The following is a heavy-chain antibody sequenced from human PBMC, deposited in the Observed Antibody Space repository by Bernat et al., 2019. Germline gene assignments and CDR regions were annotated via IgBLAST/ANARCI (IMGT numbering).Heavy chain of an antibody. J-gene: IGHJ3*02. CDR3: ARGQRVRAAFDI. CDR2: INHSGST. CDR1: GGSFSGYY. Sequence: QVQLQQWGAGLLKPSETLSLTCAVYGGSFSGYYWSWIRQPPGKGLEWIGEINHSGSTNYNPSLKSRVTISVDTSKNQFSLKLRSVTAADTAVYYCARGQRVRAAFDIWGQGTMVTVSS. V-gene: IGHV4-34*01.